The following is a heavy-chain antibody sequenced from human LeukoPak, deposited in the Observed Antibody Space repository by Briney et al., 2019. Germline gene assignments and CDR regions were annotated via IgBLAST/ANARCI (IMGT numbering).Heavy chain of an antibody. CDR1: GGSISSRRYY. CDR2: IYTSGST. J-gene: IGHJ5*02. Sequence: SETLSLTCTVSGGSISSRRYYWRWIRQPAGKGLEWIGRIYTSGSTNYNPSLKSRVTMPVDTSKNQLSLKLRSVTAADTAVYYCARDIAVAGHNWFDPWGQGTLVTVSS. CDR3: ARDIAVAGHNWFDP. D-gene: IGHD6-19*01. V-gene: IGHV4-61*02.